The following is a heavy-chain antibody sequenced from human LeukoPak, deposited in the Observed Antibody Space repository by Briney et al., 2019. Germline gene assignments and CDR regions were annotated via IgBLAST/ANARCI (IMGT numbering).Heavy chain of an antibody. CDR3: AGGGGGGIYGFDY. J-gene: IGHJ4*02. CDR2: ITGSGSHT. Sequence: GGSLRLSCAASGFTLSSFGMSWVRQAPGKGLEWVSGITGSGSHTYYADSVKGRFTISRDNSKNTLYLQMNSLRTEDSAMYYCAGGGGGGIYGFDYWGQGTLVTVSS. D-gene: IGHD1-26*01. CDR1: GFTLSSFG. V-gene: IGHV3-23*01.